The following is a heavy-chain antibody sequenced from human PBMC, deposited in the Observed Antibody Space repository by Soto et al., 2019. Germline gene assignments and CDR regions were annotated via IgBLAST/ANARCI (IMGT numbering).Heavy chain of an antibody. Sequence: SETLSLTCTVSGGSISSISQSWGWIRQAPGQGLEWIGNIFYNGITYYNPSLKSRVTISADTSKNHFSLKLRSVTVADTAVYSCARIVTGTQYYFDFSGQGSLLTLCS. CDR3: ARIVTGTQYYFDF. CDR1: GGSISSISQS. D-gene: IGHD1-1*01. V-gene: IGHV4-39*02. J-gene: IGHJ4*02. CDR2: IFYNGIT.